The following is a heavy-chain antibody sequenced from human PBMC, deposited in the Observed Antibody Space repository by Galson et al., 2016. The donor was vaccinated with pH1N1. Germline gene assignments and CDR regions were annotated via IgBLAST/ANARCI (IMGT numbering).Heavy chain of an antibody. Sequence: QSGAEVKKPGESLKISCEASGYSFSSYWIAWVRQMPGKGLEWMGIFYPGGGFECRYSPSFEGRVTISADKSINTEYLEWNILKASDTAIYYCARVAPHGFDVWGQGTMVTVSS. J-gene: IGHJ3*01. CDR2: FYPGGGFEC. CDR1: GYSFSSYW. V-gene: IGHV5-51*03. CDR3: ARVAPHGFDV.